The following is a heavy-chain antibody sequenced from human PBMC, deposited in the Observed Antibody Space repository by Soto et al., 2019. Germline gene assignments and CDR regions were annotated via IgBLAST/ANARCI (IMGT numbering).Heavy chain of an antibody. V-gene: IGHV4-30-4*01. CDR3: AREKGYISGPKNFDY. J-gene: IGHJ4*02. Sequence: KTSETLSLTCTVSGASISSGDYFWSWIRQSPGKGLQWIGYIYDSGSSYYNPSLKSRVTMSVDTSKNQFSLKLSSVTAADTAVYYCAREKGYISGPKNFDYWGQGTLVT. CDR2: IYDSGSS. D-gene: IGHD5-12*01. CDR1: GASISSGDYF.